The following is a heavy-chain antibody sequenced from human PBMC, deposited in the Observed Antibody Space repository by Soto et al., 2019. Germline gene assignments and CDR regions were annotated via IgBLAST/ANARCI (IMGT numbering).Heavy chain of an antibody. D-gene: IGHD6-6*01. J-gene: IGHJ4*02. Sequence: PSETLSLTCTVSGGSISSSNYYWGWIRQPPGKGLEWIGSIYYSGSTYYNPSLKSRVTISVDTSKNQFSLKLRSVTAADTAVYYCARQEYRSLSWCLDYWGQGTLVTVS. V-gene: IGHV4-39*01. CDR2: IYYSGST. CDR3: ARQEYRSLSWCLDY. CDR1: GGSISSSNYY.